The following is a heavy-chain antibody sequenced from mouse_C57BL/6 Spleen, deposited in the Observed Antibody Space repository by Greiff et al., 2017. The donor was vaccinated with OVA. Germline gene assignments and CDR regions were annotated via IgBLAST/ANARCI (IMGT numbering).Heavy chain of an antibody. CDR1: GYAFSSSW. Sequence: QVQLQQSGPELVKPGASVKISCKASGYAFSSSWMNWVKQRPGKGLEWIGRIYPGDGDTNYNGKFKGKATLTADKSSSTAYMQLSSLTADDSAVYCYARAPSWAYWGQGTTLTVSS. D-gene: IGHD4-1*01. CDR3: ARAPSWAY. J-gene: IGHJ2*01. CDR2: IYPGDGDT. V-gene: IGHV1-82*01.